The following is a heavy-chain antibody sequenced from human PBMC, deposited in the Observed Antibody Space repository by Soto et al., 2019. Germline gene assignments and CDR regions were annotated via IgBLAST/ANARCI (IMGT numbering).Heavy chain of an antibody. J-gene: IGHJ4*02. CDR2: ISDGGGST. CDR3: AKVLGSNYYLPDY. CDR1: GFAFSTYA. D-gene: IGHD4-4*01. Sequence: EVQLLASGGGLVQPGGSLRLSCAASGFAFSTYAMSWVRQAPGKGLEWVSAISDGGGSTYYADSVKGRFTISRDNSKNTLYVQMNSLRAEDTAVYYCAKVLGSNYYLPDYWGQGTLVTVSS. V-gene: IGHV3-23*01.